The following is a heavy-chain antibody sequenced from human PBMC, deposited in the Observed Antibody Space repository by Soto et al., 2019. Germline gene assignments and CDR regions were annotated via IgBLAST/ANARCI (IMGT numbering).Heavy chain of an antibody. CDR2: IIPMLGIE. CDR3: ARSTVTALSNSYYYYGMDA. Sequence: SVKVSCKASGGSFSSYSMSWVRQAPGQGLEWMGRIIPMLGIEDNAQKFQGRVTITADTSTRTAYMELSSLRSEDTAIYYCARSTVTALSNSYYYYGMDAWGQGTTVTVSS. D-gene: IGHD2-21*02. CDR1: GGSFSSYS. J-gene: IGHJ6*02. V-gene: IGHV1-69*02.